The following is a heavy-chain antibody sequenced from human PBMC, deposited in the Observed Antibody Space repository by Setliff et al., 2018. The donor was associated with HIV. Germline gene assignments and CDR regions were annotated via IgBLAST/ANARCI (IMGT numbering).Heavy chain of an antibody. Sequence: PGGSLRLSCAASGFSVSNYYMAWVRQAPGKGLEWVSTIYSDGTTYHADSVKGRFTLSRDNSKNTLFLQMNSLRPEDTAVYYCARVRLYNTALDYWGQGTLVTVS. V-gene: IGHV3-66*02. D-gene: IGHD3-3*01. CDR1: GFSVSNYY. CDR3: ARVRLYNTALDY. CDR2: IYSDGTT. J-gene: IGHJ4*02.